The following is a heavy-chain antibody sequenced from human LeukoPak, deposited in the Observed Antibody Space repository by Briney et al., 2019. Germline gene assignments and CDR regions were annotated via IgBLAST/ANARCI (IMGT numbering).Heavy chain of an antibody. V-gene: IGHV3-20*04. CDR2: ITWNGDKT. J-gene: IGHJ5*02. CDR3: ARDPFCSSSIGCYFEDWFDP. D-gene: IGHD2-2*01. Sequence: PGGSLRLSCTASGFKFDDYDMSWVRQVPGKGLEWVSGITWNGDKTGYADSVRGRFAISRDNTKKSLYLQMSSLRAEDTALYYCARDPFCSSSIGCYFEDWFDPWGPGTLVTVSS. CDR1: GFKFDDYD.